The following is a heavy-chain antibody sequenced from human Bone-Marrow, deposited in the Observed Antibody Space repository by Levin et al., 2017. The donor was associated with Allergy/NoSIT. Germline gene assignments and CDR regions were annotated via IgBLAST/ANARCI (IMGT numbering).Heavy chain of an antibody. CDR1: GFTFSDYY. CDR3: ARECGKTTMIVCYGMDV. V-gene: IGHV3-11*01. J-gene: IGHJ6*02. Sequence: GGSLRLSCAASGFTFSDYYMSWIRQAPGKGLEWVSYISSSGSTIYYADSVKGRFTISRDNAKNSLYLQMNSLRAEDTAVYYCARECGKTTMIVCYGMDVWGQGTTVTVSS. CDR2: ISSSGSTI. D-gene: IGHD5-24*01.